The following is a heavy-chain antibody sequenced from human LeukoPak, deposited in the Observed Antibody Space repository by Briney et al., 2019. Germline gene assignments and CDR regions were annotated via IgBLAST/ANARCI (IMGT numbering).Heavy chain of an antibody. CDR2: INHSGST. D-gene: IGHD3-3*01. CDR3: ASRRFFKYYFDY. V-gene: IGHV4-34*01. J-gene: IGHJ4*02. Sequence: NTSETLSLTCAVYGGSFSVYYWSWIRQPPGKGLEWIGEINHSGSTNYNPSLKSPVTISVDTSKNQFSLKLSSVTAADTAVYDCASRRFFKYYFDYWGQGTLVTVSS. CDR1: GGSFSVYY.